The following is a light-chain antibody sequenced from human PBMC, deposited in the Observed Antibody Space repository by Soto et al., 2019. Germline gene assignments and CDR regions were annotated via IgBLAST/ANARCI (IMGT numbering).Light chain of an antibody. CDR2: DVS. V-gene: IGLV2-14*03. Sequence: QSALTQPASVSGSPGQSITISCTGTSSDVGGYNYVSWYQQHPGKAPKLMIYDVSNRPSGVSIRFSGSKSGNTASLTISGLQAEDEADYYCNSYTSTSTLLFGGGTQLTVL. CDR1: SSDVGGYNY. J-gene: IGLJ2*01. CDR3: NSYTSTSTLL.